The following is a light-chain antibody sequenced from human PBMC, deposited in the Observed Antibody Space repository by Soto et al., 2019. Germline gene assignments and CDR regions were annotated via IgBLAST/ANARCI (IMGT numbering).Light chain of an antibody. J-gene: IGKJ1*01. CDR3: QQYGKT. V-gene: IGKV3-20*01. CDR1: QSLSSSY. CDR2: GAS. Sequence: VVLTESPGTLSLSPGERATLSCRASQSLSSSYLAWYQHKPGQAPRLLIYGASIRATGIPDRFSGSGSGTDFTLTISRLEPEDFAVYYCQQYGKTFGQGTKVDIK.